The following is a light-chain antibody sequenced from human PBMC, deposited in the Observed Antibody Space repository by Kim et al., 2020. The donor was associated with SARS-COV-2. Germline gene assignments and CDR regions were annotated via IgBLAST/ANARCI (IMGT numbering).Light chain of an antibody. CDR1: SLRSYY. Sequence: VALGQTIRITCQGDSLRSYYATWYQQKPGQAPILVIYGKNNRPSGIPDRFSGSSSGNTASLTITGTQAGDEADYYCNSRDSDDNVVFGGGTKLTVL. J-gene: IGLJ2*01. V-gene: IGLV3-19*01. CDR3: NSRDSDDNVV. CDR2: GKN.